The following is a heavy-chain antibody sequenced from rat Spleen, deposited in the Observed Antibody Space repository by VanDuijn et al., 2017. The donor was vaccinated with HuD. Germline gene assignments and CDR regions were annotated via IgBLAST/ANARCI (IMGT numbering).Heavy chain of an antibody. D-gene: IGHD4-3*01. V-gene: IGHV5-17*01. CDR2: ISYEGSGT. CDR3: ARHNSGYGYFDY. J-gene: IGHJ2*01. CDR1: GFTFNDYA. Sequence: EVQLVESGGGLVQPGNSLKLSCAVSGFTFNDYAMAWVRQSPKKGLEWVATISYEGSGTYYGDSVKGRFTISRDNAKSTLYLQMDSLRSEDTATYYCARHNSGYGYFDYWGQGVMVTVSS.